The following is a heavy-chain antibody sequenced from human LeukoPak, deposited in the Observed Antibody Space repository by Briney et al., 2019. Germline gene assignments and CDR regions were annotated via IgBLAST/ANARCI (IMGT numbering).Heavy chain of an antibody. V-gene: IGHV4-59*08. D-gene: IGHD3-22*01. CDR2: FSHSGTT. CDR3: ARHLDYDSGGYFYPYFDD. CDR1: GYFMRSYY. Sequence: SETLSLTCNVSGYFMRSYYWSWLRQPPGKGLEWIAYFSHSGTTNYNPSLKSRVIISVDTSNHQFSLTLRSVTAADTAVYYCARHLDYDSGGYFYPYFDDWGQGTLVTVSS. J-gene: IGHJ4*02.